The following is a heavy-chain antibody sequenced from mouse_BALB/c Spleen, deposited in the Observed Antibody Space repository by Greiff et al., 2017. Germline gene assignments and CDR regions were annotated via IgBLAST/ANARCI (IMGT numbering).Heavy chain of an antibody. CDR2: IDPANGNT. Sequence: EVQLQQSGAELVKPGASVKLSCTASGFNIKDTYMHWVKQRPEQGLEWIGRIDPANGNTKYDPKFQGKATITADTSSNTAYLQLSSLTSEDTAVYYCARGLDGNPFAYWGQGTLVTVSA. V-gene: IGHV14-3*02. D-gene: IGHD2-1*01. J-gene: IGHJ3*01. CDR3: ARGLDGNPFAY. CDR1: GFNIKDTY.